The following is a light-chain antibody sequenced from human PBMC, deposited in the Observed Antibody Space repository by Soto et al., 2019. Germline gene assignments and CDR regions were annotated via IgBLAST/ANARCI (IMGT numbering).Light chain of an antibody. Sequence: IQLTQSPSTLSASVGDRVTITCRASQSISGWLAWYQQKPGKAPKLLIYKASSLQSGVPSRFSGSGSGTEFTLTLSSLQPDDFAVYYCQQYHGYPWTFGQGTKVDIK. CDR3: QQYHGYPWT. CDR2: KAS. V-gene: IGKV1-5*03. J-gene: IGKJ1*01. CDR1: QSISGW.